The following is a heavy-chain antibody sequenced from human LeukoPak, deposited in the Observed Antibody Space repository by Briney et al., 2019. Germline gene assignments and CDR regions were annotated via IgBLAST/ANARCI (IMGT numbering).Heavy chain of an antibody. Sequence: GGSLRLSCAASGFTFSSYAMSWVRQAPGKGLEWVSTISGTGGSTYYADSVKGRFTISRDNSKNTLYLQMNSLRAEDTAVYYCAGGWRRGQFDYWGQGTLVTVSS. D-gene: IGHD6-19*01. V-gene: IGHV3-23*01. J-gene: IGHJ4*02. CDR3: AGGWRRGQFDY. CDR2: ISGTGGST. CDR1: GFTFSSYA.